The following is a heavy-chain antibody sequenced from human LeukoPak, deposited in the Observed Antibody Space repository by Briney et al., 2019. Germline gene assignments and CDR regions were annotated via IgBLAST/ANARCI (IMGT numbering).Heavy chain of an antibody. D-gene: IGHD3-22*01. CDR3: AKRGLSRSSGYYYDY. J-gene: IGHJ4*02. V-gene: IGHV3-30*02. CDR1: GFTFSSYG. CDR2: IRYDGSNK. Sequence: PGGSLRLSCAASGFTFSSYGMHWVRQAPGKGLEWVAFIRYDGSNKYYADSVKGRFTISRDNSKNTLYLQTNSLRAEDTAVYYCAKRGLSRSSGYYYDYWGQGTLVTVSS.